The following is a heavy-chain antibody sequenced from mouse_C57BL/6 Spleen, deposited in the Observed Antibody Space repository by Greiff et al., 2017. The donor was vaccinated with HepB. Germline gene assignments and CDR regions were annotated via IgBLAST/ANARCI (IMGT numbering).Heavy chain of an antibody. CDR2: INPNYGTT. J-gene: IGHJ3*01. Sequence: VVEPGASVKISCKASGYSFTDYNMNWVKQSNGKRLEWIGVINPNYGTTSYNQKFKGTATLTVDQSSSTAYMKLNSLTSEDSAVYYCVLYYDYGHWGQGTLVTVSA. D-gene: IGHD2-4*01. CDR3: VLYYDYGH. V-gene: IGHV1-39*01. CDR1: GYSFTDYN.